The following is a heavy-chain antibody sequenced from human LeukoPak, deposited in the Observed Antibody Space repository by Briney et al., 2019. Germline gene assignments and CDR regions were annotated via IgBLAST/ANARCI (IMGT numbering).Heavy chain of an antibody. J-gene: IGHJ4*02. CDR3: AREMYCSSTSCPYVDY. Sequence: ASVKVSCKASGGTLSSYAISCVRQAPGQGLEWMGGIIPIFGTANYAQKFQGRVTITADESTSTAYMELSSLRSEDTAVYYCAREMYCSSTSCPYVDYWGQGTLVTVSS. CDR2: IIPIFGTA. CDR1: GGTLSSYA. V-gene: IGHV1-69*13. D-gene: IGHD2-2*01.